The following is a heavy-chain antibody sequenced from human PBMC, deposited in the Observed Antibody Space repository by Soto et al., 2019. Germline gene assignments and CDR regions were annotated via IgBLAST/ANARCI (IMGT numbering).Heavy chain of an antibody. J-gene: IGHJ5*01. Sequence: SETLSLTCTASGCSISGDQFWYWIRDAPGKGQWGIGYVYDTGSTYHAPSLKSRGSISIDTSNNQLSLKLSSVTAEDTAVYFCAREPYEITGNRIDSLGQGNPVPGSS. V-gene: IGHV4-30-4*01. CDR2: VYDTGST. D-gene: IGHD2-8*02. CDR3: AREPYEITGNRIDS. CDR1: GCSISGDQF.